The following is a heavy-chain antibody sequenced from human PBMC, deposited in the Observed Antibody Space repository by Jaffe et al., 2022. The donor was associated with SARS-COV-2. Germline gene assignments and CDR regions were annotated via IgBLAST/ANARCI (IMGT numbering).Heavy chain of an antibody. J-gene: IGHJ4*02. D-gene: IGHD3-16*02. CDR2: ISYDGSNK. CDR3: AREIGDVWGSYRSFDY. V-gene: IGHV3-30-3*01. CDR1: GFTFSSYA. Sequence: QVQLVESGGGVVQPGRSLRLSCAASGFTFSSYAMHWVRQAPGKGLEWVAVISYDGSNKYYADSVKGRFTISRDNSKNTLYLQMNSLRAEDTAVYYCAREIGDVWGSYRSFDYWGQGTLVTVSS.